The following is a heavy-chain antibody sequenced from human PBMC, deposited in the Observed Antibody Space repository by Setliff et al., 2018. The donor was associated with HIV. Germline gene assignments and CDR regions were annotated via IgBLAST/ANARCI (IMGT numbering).Heavy chain of an antibody. D-gene: IGHD3-10*02. J-gene: IGHJ4*01. Sequence: SETLSLTCDVSGGSISSFNWWSWVRQSPGKGLEWIGEIYHTGSTNYSPSLKSRVTISVDKSKNQFSLRLNSVTAADTAVYYCARVQYHYVNNGDSYYFTHWGHGTLVTAPQ. CDR2: IYHTGST. V-gene: IGHV4-4*02. CDR1: GGSISSFNW. CDR3: ARVQYHYVNNGDSYYFTH.